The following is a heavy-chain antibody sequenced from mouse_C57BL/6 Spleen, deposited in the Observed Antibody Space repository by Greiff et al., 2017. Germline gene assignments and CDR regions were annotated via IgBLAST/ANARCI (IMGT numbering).Heavy chain of an antibody. Sequence: EVKLVESGGGLVKPGGSLKLSCAASGFTFSSYAMSWVRQTPEKRLEWVATISDGGSYTYYPDNVKGRFTISRDNAKNNLYLQMSHLKSEDTAMYYCARGEDGYYVWFAYWGQGTLVTVSA. D-gene: IGHD2-3*01. CDR1: GFTFSSYA. J-gene: IGHJ3*01. CDR2: ISDGGSYT. V-gene: IGHV5-4*03. CDR3: ARGEDGYYVWFAY.